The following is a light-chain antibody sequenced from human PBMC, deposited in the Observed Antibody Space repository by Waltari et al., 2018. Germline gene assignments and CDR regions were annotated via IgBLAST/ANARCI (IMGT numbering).Light chain of an antibody. CDR3: LLYHSGAQLWV. Sequence: QTVVTQEPSLTVSPGGTVTLTCASSTGAVTSGYFPIWFQQKPGQAPRPLIYSTSNKHSWTPARFAGSRLGDKAALTLSAVQPEDEAEYYCLLYHSGAQLWVFGGGTKLTVL. V-gene: IGLV7-43*01. J-gene: IGLJ3*02. CDR2: STS. CDR1: TGAVTSGYF.